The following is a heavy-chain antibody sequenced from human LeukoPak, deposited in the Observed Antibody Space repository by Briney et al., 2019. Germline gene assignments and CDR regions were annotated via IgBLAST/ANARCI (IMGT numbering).Heavy chain of an antibody. CDR2: TYDSGST. Sequence: SETLSLTCTVSGGSISSSRYSWGWIRQPPGKGLEWIGTTYDSGSTYYNPSLKSRVTISADTSKNQLSLRLSSVTAADTAVYYCARFKMTSVTDWGQGTLVTVSS. V-gene: IGHV4-39*01. CDR3: ARFKMTSVTD. CDR1: GGSISSSRYS. D-gene: IGHD4-17*01. J-gene: IGHJ4*02.